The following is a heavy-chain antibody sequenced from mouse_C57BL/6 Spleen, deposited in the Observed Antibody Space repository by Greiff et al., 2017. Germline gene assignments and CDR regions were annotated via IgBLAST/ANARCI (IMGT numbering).Heavy chain of an antibody. D-gene: IGHD2-3*01. Sequence: LVESGTELVKPGASVKLSCKASGYTFTSYWMHWVKQRPGQGLEWIGNINPSNGGTNYNEKFKSKATLTVDKSSSTAYMQLSSLTSEDSAVYYCARESIYDGSLYFDYWGQGTTLTVSS. V-gene: IGHV1-53*01. CDR3: ARESIYDGSLYFDY. J-gene: IGHJ2*01. CDR2: INPSNGGT. CDR1: GYTFTSYW.